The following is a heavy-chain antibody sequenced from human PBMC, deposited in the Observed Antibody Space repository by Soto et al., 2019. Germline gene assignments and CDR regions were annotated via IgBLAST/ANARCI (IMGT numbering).Heavy chain of an antibody. CDR2: ISGSGGST. J-gene: IGHJ6*02. D-gene: IGHD2-8*01. Sequence: GGSLRHSCAASGFTFSSYAMSWVRQAPGKGLEWVSAISGSGGSTYYADSVKGRFTISRDNSKNTLYLQMNSLRAEDTAVYYCAKGNCTNGVCYYYYYYGMDVWGQGTTVTVSS. CDR3: AKGNCTNGVCYYYYYYGMDV. CDR1: GFTFSSYA. V-gene: IGHV3-23*01.